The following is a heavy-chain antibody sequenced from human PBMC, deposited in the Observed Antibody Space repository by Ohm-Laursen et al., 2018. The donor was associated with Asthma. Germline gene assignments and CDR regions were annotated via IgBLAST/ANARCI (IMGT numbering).Heavy chain of an antibody. J-gene: IGHJ4*02. CDR2: ISSSSSYI. CDR3: ARDSGHCSGGSCSGHFDC. V-gene: IGHV3-21*01. CDR1: GFTFSSYS. Sequence: SLRLSCAASGFTFSSYSMNWVRQAPGKGLEWVSSISSSSSYIYYADSVKGRFTISRDNAKNSLYLQMNSLRAEDTAVYYCARDSGHCSGGSCSGHFDCWGQGTLVTVSS. D-gene: IGHD2-15*01.